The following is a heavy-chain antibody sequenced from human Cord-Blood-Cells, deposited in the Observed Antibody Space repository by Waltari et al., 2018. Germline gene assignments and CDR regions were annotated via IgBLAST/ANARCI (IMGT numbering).Heavy chain of an antibody. V-gene: IGHV1-2*02. CDR2: INPNSGGT. Sequence: QVQLVQSGAEVKKPGDSVTVSCKASGYPFTGYYLHWVHPAPGQGLEWMGWINPNSGGTNYAQKFQGRVTMTRDTSISTAYMELSRLRSDDTAVYYCARADIAAAGPVNFDYWGQGTLVTVSS. CDR1: GYPFTGYY. D-gene: IGHD6-13*01. J-gene: IGHJ4*02. CDR3: ARADIAAAGPVNFDY.